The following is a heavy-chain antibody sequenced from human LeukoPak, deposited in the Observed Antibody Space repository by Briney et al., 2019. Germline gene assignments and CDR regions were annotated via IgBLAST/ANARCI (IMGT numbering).Heavy chain of an antibody. D-gene: IGHD3-3*01. CDR1: GGSISSYY. J-gene: IGHJ4*02. CDR2: IYYSGST. V-gene: IGHV4-59*01. Sequence: SETLSLTCTVSGGSISSYYWSWIRQPPGKGLEWIGYIYYSGSTNYNPSLKSRVTISVDTSKNQFSLKLSSVTAADTAVYYCARGARFSSHFDYWGQGTLVTVSS. CDR3: ARGARFSSHFDY.